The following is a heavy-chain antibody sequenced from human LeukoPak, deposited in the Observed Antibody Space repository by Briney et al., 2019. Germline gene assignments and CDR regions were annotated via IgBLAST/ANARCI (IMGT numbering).Heavy chain of an antibody. D-gene: IGHD5-24*01. CDR2: IYYSGST. CDR1: GGSISSGGYY. J-gene: IGHJ4*02. Sequence: PSETLSLTCTVSGGSISSGGYYWSWIRQHPGKGLEWIGYIYYSGSTYYNPSLKSRVTISVDTSKNLFSLRLSSVTAADTAVYYCARPDQRWLQSDYWGQGTLVTVSS. V-gene: IGHV4-31*03. CDR3: ARPDQRWLQSDY.